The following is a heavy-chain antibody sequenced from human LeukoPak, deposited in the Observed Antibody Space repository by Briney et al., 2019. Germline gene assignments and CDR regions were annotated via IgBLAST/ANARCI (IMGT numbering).Heavy chain of an antibody. CDR2: MYYSGNI. CDR1: GTSISSYY. D-gene: IGHD6-13*01. V-gene: IGHV4-59*01. J-gene: IGHJ4*02. CDR3: ARRRPGAAAGFDY. Sequence: NPSETLSLTCTVSGTSISSYYWSWIRQPPGKGLEWIGYMYYSGNINYNPSLKSRVTISVDTSKNHFSLKLSSVTAADTAVYYCARRRPGAAAGFDYWGQGTLVTVSS.